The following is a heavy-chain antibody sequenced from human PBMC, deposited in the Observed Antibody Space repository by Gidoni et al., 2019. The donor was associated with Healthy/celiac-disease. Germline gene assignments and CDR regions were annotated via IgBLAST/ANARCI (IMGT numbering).Heavy chain of an antibody. V-gene: IGHV3-48*01. CDR2: ISSSSSTI. J-gene: IGHJ5*02. Sequence: EVQLVESGGGLVQPGGSLRLSCAASGFTFSSYSMNWVRQAPGKGLEWVSYISSSSSTIYYADSVKGRFTISRDNAKNSLYLQMNSLRAEDTAVYYCARRGSSSTPWFDPWGQGTLVTVSS. CDR1: GFTFSSYS. D-gene: IGHD6-13*01. CDR3: ARRGSSSTPWFDP.